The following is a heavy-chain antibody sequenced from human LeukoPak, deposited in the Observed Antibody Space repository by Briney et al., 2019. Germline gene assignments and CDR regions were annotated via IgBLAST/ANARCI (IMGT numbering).Heavy chain of an antibody. CDR2: ISSSSSYI. Sequence: GGSLRLSCAASRFTFSSYSMNWVRQAPGKGLEWVSSISSSSSYIYYADSVKGRFTISRDNAKNSLYLQMNSLRAEDTAVYYCARYRRIAAPYDYWGQGTLVTVSS. V-gene: IGHV3-21*01. J-gene: IGHJ4*02. D-gene: IGHD6-13*01. CDR3: ARYRRIAAPYDY. CDR1: RFTFSSYS.